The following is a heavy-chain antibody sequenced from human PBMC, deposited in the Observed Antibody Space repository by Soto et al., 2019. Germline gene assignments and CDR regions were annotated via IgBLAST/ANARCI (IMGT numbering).Heavy chain of an antibody. CDR3: ARNYDSTAGGAFDI. Sequence: EVQLVESGGGLIQPGGSLRLSCAASGFTVSSYYMSWVRQAPGKGLEWVSVIYSGGSTYYADSVKGRFTISRDNSKNTLYLQMNSLRAEDTAVYYCARNYDSTAGGAFDIWGQGTMVTVSS. CDR1: GFTVSSYY. D-gene: IGHD3-22*01. CDR2: IYSGGST. J-gene: IGHJ3*02. V-gene: IGHV3-53*01.